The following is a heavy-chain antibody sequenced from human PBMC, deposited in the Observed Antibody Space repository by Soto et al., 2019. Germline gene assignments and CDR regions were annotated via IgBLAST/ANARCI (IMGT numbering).Heavy chain of an antibody. CDR2: IYYSGST. J-gene: IGHJ3*02. Sequence: QLLESGPGLVKPSETLSLTCTVSGGSISSSSYYWGWIRQPPGKGLEWIGSIYYSGSTYYNPSLKSRVTISVDTSKNQFSLKLSSVTAADTAVYYCARHYYDFWSGAFDIWGQGTMVTVSS. V-gene: IGHV4-39*01. CDR1: GGSISSSSYY. D-gene: IGHD3-3*01. CDR3: ARHYYDFWSGAFDI.